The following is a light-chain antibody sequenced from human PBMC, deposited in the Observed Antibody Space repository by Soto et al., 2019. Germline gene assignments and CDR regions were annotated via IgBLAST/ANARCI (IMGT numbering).Light chain of an antibody. CDR1: NIGSES. J-gene: IGLJ1*01. V-gene: IGLV3-21*02. Sequence: SYALTQPPSVSVAPGQKARITCDGNNIGSESVHWYQQKPGQAPVLVVYDDSDRPSGIPERFSGSSSGNTATLTITRVEAGDEADFYCQVWDSSTDQPVFGTGTKLTVL. CDR2: DDS. CDR3: QVWDSSTDQPV.